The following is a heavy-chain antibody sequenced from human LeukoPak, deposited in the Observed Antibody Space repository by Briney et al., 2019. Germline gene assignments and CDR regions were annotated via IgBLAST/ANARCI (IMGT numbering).Heavy chain of an antibody. CDR3: ARLSDYGDYGRYFDY. Sequence: SETLSLTCTVSGGSISSSSYYWGWIRQPPGKGLEWIGSIYYSGSTYYNPSLKSRVTISVDTSKNQFSLKLSSVTAADTAVYYCARLSDYGDYGRYFDYWGQGTLVTVSS. V-gene: IGHV4-39*07. D-gene: IGHD4-17*01. J-gene: IGHJ4*02. CDR1: GGSISSSSYY. CDR2: IYYSGST.